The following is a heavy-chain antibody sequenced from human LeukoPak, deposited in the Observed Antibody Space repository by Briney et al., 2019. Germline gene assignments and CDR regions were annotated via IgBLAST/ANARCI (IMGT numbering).Heavy chain of an antibody. CDR2: IYYSGST. CDR3: AREKD. V-gene: IGHV4-34*01. J-gene: IGHJ1*01. Sequence: SETLSLTCAVYGGSFSGYYWSWIRQPPGKGLEWIGSIYYSGSTYYNPSLKSRVTISVDTSKNQFSLKLSSVTAADTAVYYCAREKDWGQGTLVTVSS. CDR1: GGSFSGYY.